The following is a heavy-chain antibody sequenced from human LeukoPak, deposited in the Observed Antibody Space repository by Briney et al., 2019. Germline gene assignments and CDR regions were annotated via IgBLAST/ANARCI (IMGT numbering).Heavy chain of an antibody. Sequence: PGGSLRLSFAASGFTFSRYWMSWVRQAPGKGLEWVANIKQDGSEKYYVDSVKGRFTISRDNAKNSLYLQMNSLRVEDTAVYYCASPPYYGGNTYFDYWGQGTLVTVSS. CDR1: GFTFSRYW. D-gene: IGHD4-23*01. CDR3: ASPPYYGGNTYFDY. J-gene: IGHJ4*02. CDR2: IKQDGSEK. V-gene: IGHV3-7*01.